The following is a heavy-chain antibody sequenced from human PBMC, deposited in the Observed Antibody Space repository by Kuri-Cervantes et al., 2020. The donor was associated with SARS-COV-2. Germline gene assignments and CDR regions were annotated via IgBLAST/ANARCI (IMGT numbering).Heavy chain of an antibody. V-gene: IGHV1-18*04. D-gene: IGHD6-13*01. CDR3: ARTPFSSSWTNGGFFDY. CDR2: ISTYSGDT. J-gene: IGHJ4*02. CDR1: GYTFADYG. Sequence: ASVKVSCKASGYTFADYGINWVRQAPGQGLEWMGWISTYSGDTSYAHKLQGRVTVITDTSTSTAFVELRRLRSDDTAVYYCARTPFSSSWTNGGFFDYWGQGTLVTVSS.